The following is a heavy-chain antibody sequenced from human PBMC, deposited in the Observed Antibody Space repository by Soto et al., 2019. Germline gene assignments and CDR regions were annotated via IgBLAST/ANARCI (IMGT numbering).Heavy chain of an antibody. V-gene: IGHV1-18*01. Sequence: QVQLVQSGGEVKKPGASVKVSCKSSGYRFETYAMNWVRQAPGQGLGWMGWTSSYNTDTFYADKFQDRVSMTTDTSTGTAYMELRSLSSDDTAVYYCARGHGVIIGAMDVWGQGTAVTVSS. CDR2: TSSYNTDT. J-gene: IGHJ6*02. D-gene: IGHD3-3*01. CDR1: GYRFETYA. CDR3: ARGHGVIIGAMDV.